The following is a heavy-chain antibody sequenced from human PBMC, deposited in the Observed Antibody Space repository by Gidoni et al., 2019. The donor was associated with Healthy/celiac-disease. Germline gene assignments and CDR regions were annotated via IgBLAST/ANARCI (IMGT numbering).Heavy chain of an antibody. CDR3: ARAQYSSGWYHPVRREHEKFDY. V-gene: IGHV1-69*01. CDR2: FIPIFGIA. D-gene: IGHD6-19*01. Sequence: QVQLVQSGAEVKKPGSSVKVSCKASGGTFSSYAISWVRQAPRQGREWMGGFIPIFGIATYAPQFQGSVTITADESTSTAYRVLSSLRSEDTAVYYCARAQYSSGWYHPVRREHEKFDYWGQGTLVTVSS. J-gene: IGHJ4*02. CDR1: GGTFSSYA.